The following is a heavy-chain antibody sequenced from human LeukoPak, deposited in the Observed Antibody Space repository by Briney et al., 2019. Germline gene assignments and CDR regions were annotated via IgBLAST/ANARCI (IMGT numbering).Heavy chain of an antibody. CDR3: ARDDRFWEQLVLLGGNWFDP. Sequence: SETLSLTCTVSGGSISSSSYYWGWIRQPPGKGLEWIGSIYYSGSTYYNPSLKSRVTISVDTSKNQFSLKLSSVTAADTAVYYCARDDRFWEQLVLLGGNWFDPWGQGTLVTVSS. CDR1: GGSISSSSYY. V-gene: IGHV4-39*07. D-gene: IGHD6-13*01. CDR2: IYYSGST. J-gene: IGHJ5*02.